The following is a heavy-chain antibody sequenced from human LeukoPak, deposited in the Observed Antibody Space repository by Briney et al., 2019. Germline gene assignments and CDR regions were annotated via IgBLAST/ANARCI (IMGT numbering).Heavy chain of an antibody. CDR2: ISGSGGAT. CDR1: GFTFSSYS. D-gene: IGHD3-10*01. V-gene: IGHV3-23*01. CDR3: ARGGVDHYGSGNYYLMYYFDH. J-gene: IGHJ4*02. Sequence: PGGSLRLSCATSGFTFSSYSMNWVRQAPGKGLEWVSAISGSGGATYYADSVKGRFTVSRDDPHNTLYLQMNSVRAEDTAVYFCARGGVDHYGSGNYYLMYYFDHWGQGALVTVSS.